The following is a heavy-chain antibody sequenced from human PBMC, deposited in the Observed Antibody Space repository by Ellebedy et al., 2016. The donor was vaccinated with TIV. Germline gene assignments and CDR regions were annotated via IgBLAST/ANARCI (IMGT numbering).Heavy chain of an antibody. V-gene: IGHV1-18*04. CDR1: GYTFTTYG. Sequence: AASVKVSCKASGYTFTTYGVSWVRQAPGQGLEWMGWINPNKGNTVYAQNLQDRVTLTTDTSTRTAYMELRGLRSDDTAVYFCARDRFIVPGTRAFYGMDVWGQGTTVTVS. D-gene: IGHD2-21*01. CDR3: ARDRFIVPGTRAFYGMDV. J-gene: IGHJ6*02. CDR2: INPNKGNT.